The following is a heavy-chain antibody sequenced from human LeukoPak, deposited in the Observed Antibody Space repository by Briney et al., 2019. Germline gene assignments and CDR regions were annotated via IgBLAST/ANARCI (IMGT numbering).Heavy chain of an antibody. J-gene: IGHJ4*02. D-gene: IGHD6-13*01. V-gene: IGHV3-48*03. CDR2: ISSSGSTI. CDR1: GFTFSSYE. Sequence: GGSLRLSCAASGFTFSSYEMNWVSQAPGKGLEWVSYISSSGSTIYYADSVKGRFTISRNNAKNSLYLQMNSLRAEDTAVYYCARVVIAAAGYWGQGTLVTVSS. CDR3: ARVVIAAAGY.